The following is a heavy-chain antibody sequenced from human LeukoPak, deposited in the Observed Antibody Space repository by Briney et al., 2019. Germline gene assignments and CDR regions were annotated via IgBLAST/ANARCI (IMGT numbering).Heavy chain of an antibody. CDR1: GFTFSSYA. CDR3: AKGSHIGFWSGYSLGFDF. J-gene: IGHJ4*02. Sequence: GGSLRLSCAASGFTFSSYAMSWVRQAPGKGLEWVSAISGSGGSTYYADSVKGRFTISRDNSKNTLYLQMNSLRAEDTAVYYCAKGSHIGFWSGYSLGFDFWGQGTLVTVSS. CDR2: ISGSGGST. D-gene: IGHD3-3*01. V-gene: IGHV3-23*01.